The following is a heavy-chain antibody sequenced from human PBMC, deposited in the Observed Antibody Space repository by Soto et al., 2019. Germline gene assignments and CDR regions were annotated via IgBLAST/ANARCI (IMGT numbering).Heavy chain of an antibody. D-gene: IGHD6-6*01. CDR3: ASPYTSSFAFDI. CDR2: TIPIFGTP. J-gene: IGHJ3*02. CDR1: GGTLSIYG. V-gene: IGHV1-69*06. Sequence: QVQLVRSGAEVKKPGSSVKVSCKASGGTLSIYGSSWVRQAPGQGLEWMGGTIPIFGTPNYAQKFQGRVTITADKSTSTAYMELSSLRSEDTAVYYCASPYTSSFAFDIWGQGTVVTVSS.